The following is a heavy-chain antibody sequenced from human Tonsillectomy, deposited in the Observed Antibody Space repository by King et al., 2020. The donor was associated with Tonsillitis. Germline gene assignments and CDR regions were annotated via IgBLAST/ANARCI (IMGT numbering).Heavy chain of an antibody. D-gene: IGHD3-10*01. Sequence: VQLVESGGGLVKPGGSLRLSCAASGFTFSSYSMNWVRQAPGKGLEWVSSISSSSSYIYYADSVKGRFTISRDNAKNSLYLQMNSLRAEDTAVYYCARGRGNYGSGSYYRLPYYCYGMDVWGQGTTVTVSS. CDR3: ARGRGNYGSGSYYRLPYYCYGMDV. CDR2: ISSSSSYI. CDR1: GFTFSSYS. V-gene: IGHV3-21*01. J-gene: IGHJ6*02.